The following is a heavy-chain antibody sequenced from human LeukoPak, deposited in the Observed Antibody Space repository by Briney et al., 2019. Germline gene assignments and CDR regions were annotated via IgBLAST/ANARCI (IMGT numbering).Heavy chain of an antibody. Sequence: ASVKVSCKASGYTFTGYYMHWVRQAPGQGLEWVGWINPNSGGTNYAQKFQGRVTMTRDTSISTAYMELSRLRSDDTAVYYCARDEEQIVVVPAAIGYWGQGTLVTVSS. CDR1: GYTFTGYY. D-gene: IGHD2-2*01. CDR2: INPNSGGT. V-gene: IGHV1-2*02. J-gene: IGHJ4*02. CDR3: ARDEEQIVVVPAAIGY.